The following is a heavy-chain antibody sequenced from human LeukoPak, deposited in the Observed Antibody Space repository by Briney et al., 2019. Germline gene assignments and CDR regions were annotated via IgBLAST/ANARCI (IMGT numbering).Heavy chain of an antibody. J-gene: IGHJ6*03. V-gene: IGHV4-39*07. D-gene: IGHD3-10*01. CDR3: ARRTMVRGVGDYYYYYMDV. Sequence: SETLSLTCTVSGGSISSSSYYWDWIRQPPGKGLEWIGSIYYSGSTYYNPSLKSRVTISVDTSKNQFSLKLSSVTAADTAVYYCARRTMVRGVGDYYYYYMDVWGKGTTVTISS. CDR1: GGSISSSSYY. CDR2: IYYSGST.